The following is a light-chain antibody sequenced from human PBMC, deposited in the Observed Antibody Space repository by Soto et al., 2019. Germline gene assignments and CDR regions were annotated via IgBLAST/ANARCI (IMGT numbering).Light chain of an antibody. V-gene: IGKV3-20*01. CDR1: QSISDT. J-gene: IGKJ5*01. CDR2: GAS. CDR3: QQCGSSPIT. Sequence: EIVMTQSPATLSVSSGGRATLSCRASQSISDTLAWYQQKPGQAPRLLIYGASSRATGIPDRFSGSGSGTDFTLTISRLEPEDFAVYYCQQCGSSPITFGQGTRLEIK.